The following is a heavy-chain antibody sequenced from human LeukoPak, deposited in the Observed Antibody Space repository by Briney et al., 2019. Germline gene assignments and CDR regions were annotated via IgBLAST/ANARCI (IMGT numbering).Heavy chain of an antibody. CDR3: AKLTLLGYCSGGSCYDRRVFDY. Sequence: GGSLRLSCAASGFAFSSYAMSWVRQAPGKGLEWVLSITDSGGSTYYADSVKGRFTISRDNSKNTLYLQMNSLRAEDTAVYYCAKLTLLGYCSGGSCYDRRVFDYWGQGTLVTISS. D-gene: IGHD2-15*01. V-gene: IGHV3-23*01. CDR1: GFAFSSYA. J-gene: IGHJ4*02. CDR2: ITDSGGST.